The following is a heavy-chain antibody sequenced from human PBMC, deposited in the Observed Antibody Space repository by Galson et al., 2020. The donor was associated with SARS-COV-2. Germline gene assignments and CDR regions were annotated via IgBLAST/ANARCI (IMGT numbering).Heavy chain of an antibody. J-gene: IGHJ4*02. CDR3: AKGGKPYYSSSVYY. Sequence: SLKISCTASGFTFDDYAMHWVRQAPGKGLEWVSGISWNSGSIGYADSVKGRFTISRDNAKNSLYLQMNSLRAEDTALYYCAKGGKPYYSSSVYYWGQGSLVAVS. V-gene: IGHV3-9*01. D-gene: IGHD6-13*01. CDR2: ISWNSGSI. CDR1: GFTFDDYA.